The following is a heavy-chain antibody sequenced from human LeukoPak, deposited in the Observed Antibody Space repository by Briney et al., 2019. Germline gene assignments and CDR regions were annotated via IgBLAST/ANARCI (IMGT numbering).Heavy chain of an antibody. CDR3: TSSPCSGGITCAHDY. CDR1: GFTVSSNY. Sequence: GGSLRLSCAASGFTVSSNYMSWVRQAPGKGLECVSVLYAGGGTYYADSVKGRFTISRDNSRNTLALQMNKLTVEDTAVYYCTSSPCSGGITCAHDYWGQGTLVTVSS. CDR2: LYAGGGT. V-gene: IGHV3-53*01. D-gene: IGHD2-15*01. J-gene: IGHJ4*02.